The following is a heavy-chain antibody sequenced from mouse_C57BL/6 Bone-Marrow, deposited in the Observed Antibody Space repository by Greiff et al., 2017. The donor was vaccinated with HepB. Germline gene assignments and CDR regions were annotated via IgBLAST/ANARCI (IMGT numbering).Heavy chain of an antibody. V-gene: IGHV1-64*01. CDR2: IHPNSGST. CDR1: GYTFTSYW. Sequence: QVQLQQPGAELVKPGASVKLSCKASGYTFTSYWMHWVKQRPGQGLEWIGMIHPNSGSTNYNEKFKSKATLTVDKSSSTAYMQLSSLTSEDSAVYYCARSLLYWYVDVWGTGTTVTASS. J-gene: IGHJ1*03. D-gene: IGHD2-10*01. CDR3: ARSLLYWYVDV.